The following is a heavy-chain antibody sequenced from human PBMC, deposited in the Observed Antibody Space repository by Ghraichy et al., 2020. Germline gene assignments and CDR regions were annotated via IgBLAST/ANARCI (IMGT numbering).Heavy chain of an antibody. CDR1: GFTFSSYS. J-gene: IGHJ5*02. CDR3: ARDSRRGKVRFLEWLANGWFDP. V-gene: IGHV3-21*01. CDR2: ISSSSSYI. D-gene: IGHD3-3*01. Sequence: GGSLRLSCAASGFTFSSYSMNWVRQAPGKGLEWVSSISSSSSYIYYADSVKGRFTISRDNAKNSLYLQMNSLRAEDTAVYYCARDSRRGKVRFLEWLANGWFDPWGQGTLVTVSS.